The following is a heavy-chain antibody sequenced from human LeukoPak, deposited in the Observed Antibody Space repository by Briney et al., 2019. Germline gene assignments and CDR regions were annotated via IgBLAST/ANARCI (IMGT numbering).Heavy chain of an antibody. D-gene: IGHD5-12*01. V-gene: IGHV4-39*01. CDR2: IYDSGST. CDR1: GGSVRSSYYY. J-gene: IGHJ4*02. Sequence: PSETLSLTCTVSGGSVRSSYYYWGWIRQPPGKGLEWIGSIYDSGSTYYNPSLKSRVTISVDTSKNQFSLKLNSVTPEDTAVYYCVRLVGGDIDYWGQGTLVTVSS. CDR3: VRLVGGDIDY.